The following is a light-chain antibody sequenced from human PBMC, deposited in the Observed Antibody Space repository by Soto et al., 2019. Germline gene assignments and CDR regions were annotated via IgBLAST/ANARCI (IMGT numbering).Light chain of an antibody. J-gene: IGLJ1*01. V-gene: IGLV2-14*01. CDR3: SSYTSSSPLYV. Sequence: QSALAQPASVSGSPGQSITISCTGTNSDIGFYNYVSWYQQHPGEAPKLIIYEVAKRPPGVSSRFSGSKSGNTASLTISGLQAEDEADYHCSSYTSSSPLYVFGTGTKGTVL. CDR1: NSDIGFYNY. CDR2: EVA.